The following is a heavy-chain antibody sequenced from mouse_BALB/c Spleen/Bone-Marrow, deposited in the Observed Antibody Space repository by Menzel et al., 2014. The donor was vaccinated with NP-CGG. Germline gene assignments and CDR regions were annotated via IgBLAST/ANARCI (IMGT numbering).Heavy chain of an antibody. Sequence: VKLVESGPGLVAPSQSLSITCTISGFSLTSYGVHWVRQPPGKGLEWLTVIWNDGSTTYNSALKSRLTISKDNSKSQVFLKMNSLQTDDTGMYYRAKHGGGYFDYWGQGTSLTVSS. CDR3: AKHGGGYFDY. CDR1: GFSLTSYG. CDR2: IWNDGST. V-gene: IGHV2-6-1*01. J-gene: IGHJ2*02.